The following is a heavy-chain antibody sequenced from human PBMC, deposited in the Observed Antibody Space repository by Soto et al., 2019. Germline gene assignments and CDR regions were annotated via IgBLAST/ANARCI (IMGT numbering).Heavy chain of an antibody. J-gene: IGHJ4*02. Sequence: GGSLRLSCAASGFTFSSYAMSWVRQAPGKGLEWVSAISGSGGSTYYADSVKGRFTISRDNSKNTLYLQMNSLRAEDTAVYYCAKVRGETFGGVIAFDYWGQGTLVTVSS. V-gene: IGHV3-23*01. CDR2: ISGSGGST. CDR3: AKVRGETFGGVIAFDY. D-gene: IGHD3-16*02. CDR1: GFTFSSYA.